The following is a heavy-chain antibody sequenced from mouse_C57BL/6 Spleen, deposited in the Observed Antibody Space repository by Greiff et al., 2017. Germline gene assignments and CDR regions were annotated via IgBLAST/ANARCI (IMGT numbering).Heavy chain of an antibody. CDR2: ISNGGGST. CDR3: ERRAIYYEYRAMDY. V-gene: IGHV5-12*01. D-gene: IGHD2-4*01. J-gene: IGHJ4*01. CDR1: GFTFSDYY. Sequence: EVQLVESGGGLVQPGGSLKLSCAASGFTFSDYYMYWVSQTPEKRLEWVAYISNGGGSTYYPDTVKGRFTISRDNAKNTLYLQMIHLTSEDTAMYYCERRAIYYEYRAMDYWGQGTSVTVSS.